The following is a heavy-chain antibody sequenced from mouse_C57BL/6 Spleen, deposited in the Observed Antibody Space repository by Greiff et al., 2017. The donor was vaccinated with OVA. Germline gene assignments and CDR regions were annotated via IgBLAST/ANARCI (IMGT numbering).Heavy chain of an antibody. D-gene: IGHD1-2*01. Sequence: VKLMESGAELVRPGASVTLSCKASGYTFTDYEMHWVKQTPVHGLEWIGAIDPETGGTAYNQKFKGKAILTADKSSSTAYMELRSLTSEDSAVYYCTRCITTARYWYFDVWGTGTTVTVSS. CDR1: GYTFTDYE. V-gene: IGHV1-15*01. CDR2: IDPETGGT. J-gene: IGHJ1*03. CDR3: TRCITTARYWYFDV.